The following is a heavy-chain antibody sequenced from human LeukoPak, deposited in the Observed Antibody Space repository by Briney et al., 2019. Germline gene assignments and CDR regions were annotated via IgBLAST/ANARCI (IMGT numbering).Heavy chain of an antibody. J-gene: IGHJ4*02. V-gene: IGHV1-69*05. D-gene: IGHD1-26*01. CDR1: GGTFSSYA. CDR2: IIPIFGTA. Sequence: ASVKVSCRASGGTFSSYAISWVRQATGQGLEWMGGIIPIFGTANYAQKFQGRVTITTDESTSTAYMELSSLRSEDTAVYYCARVQSSGSYSSFDYWGQGTLVTVSS. CDR3: ARVQSSGSYSSFDY.